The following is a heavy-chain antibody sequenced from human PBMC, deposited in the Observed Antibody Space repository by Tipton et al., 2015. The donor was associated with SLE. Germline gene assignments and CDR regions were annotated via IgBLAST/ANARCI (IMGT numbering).Heavy chain of an antibody. Sequence: TLSLTCTVSDDSISNYYWSWIRQSPGKGLEWIGSICYRGTTYYNPSLKSRVTISVDTSKNQLSLKLRSVTAADTAVYYCARDAVDGYRGGAVDSWGQGTLVTVSS. D-gene: IGHD5-24*01. CDR3: ARDAVDGYRGGAVDS. CDR1: DDSISNYY. V-gene: IGHV4-59*12. CDR2: ICYRGTT. J-gene: IGHJ4*02.